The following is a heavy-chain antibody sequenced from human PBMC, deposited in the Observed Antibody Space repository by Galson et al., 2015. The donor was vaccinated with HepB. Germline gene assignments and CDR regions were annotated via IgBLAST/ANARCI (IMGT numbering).Heavy chain of an antibody. CDR1: GFTFSDYY. CDR3: AREKYSSGYNYFDY. CDR2: ISSSSSYT. V-gene: IGHV3-11*06. Sequence: SLRLSCAASGFTFSDYYMSWIRQAPGKGLEWVSYISSSSSYTNYADSVKGRFTISRDNAKNSLYLQMNSLRAGDTAVYYCAREKYSSGYNYFDYWGQGTLVTVSS. J-gene: IGHJ4*02. D-gene: IGHD6-19*01.